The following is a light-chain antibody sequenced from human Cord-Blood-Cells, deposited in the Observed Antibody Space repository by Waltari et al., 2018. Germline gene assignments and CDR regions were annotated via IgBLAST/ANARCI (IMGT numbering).Light chain of an antibody. CDR2: GAS. CDR3: QQYGSSPYT. V-gene: IGKV3-20*01. J-gene: IGKJ2*01. Sequence: EIVLTQSPGPLSLSAGERATFSCRASQSVSSSYLAWYQQKPGQAPRLLIYGASSRATGIPDRFSGSGSGTDFTLTISRLEPEDFAVYYCQQYGSSPYTFGQGTKLEIK. CDR1: QSVSSSY.